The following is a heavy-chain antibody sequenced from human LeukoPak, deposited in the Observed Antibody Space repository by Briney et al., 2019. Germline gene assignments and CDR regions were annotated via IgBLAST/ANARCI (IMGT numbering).Heavy chain of an antibody. J-gene: IGHJ6*02. V-gene: IGHV6-1*01. CDR1: GDSVSINSAA. CDR3: AIAPTAGGWLQFRDYYYGMDV. CDR2: TYYRSKWYN. D-gene: IGHD5-24*01. Sequence: SQTLSLTCAISGDSVSINSAAWNWIRQSPSRGLEWLGRTYYRSKWYNDYAVSVKSRITINPDTSKNQFSLQLNSVTPEDTAVYYCAIAPTAGGWLQFRDYYYGMDVWGQGTTVTVSS.